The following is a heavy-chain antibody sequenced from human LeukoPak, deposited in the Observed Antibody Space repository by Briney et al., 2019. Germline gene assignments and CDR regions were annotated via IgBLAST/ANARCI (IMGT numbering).Heavy chain of an antibody. V-gene: IGHV1-69*06. Sequence: SVKVSCKTSGGTFSNSGISWVRLAPGQGPEWMGGITPVFGTPNYAQKFQGRLTITADRSTTTAYMELSSLTSDDTAVYYCARERLARFPYFDYWGQGTLVAVSS. CDR1: GGTFSNSG. CDR2: ITPVFGTP. CDR3: ARERLARFPYFDY. J-gene: IGHJ4*02. D-gene: IGHD3-3*01.